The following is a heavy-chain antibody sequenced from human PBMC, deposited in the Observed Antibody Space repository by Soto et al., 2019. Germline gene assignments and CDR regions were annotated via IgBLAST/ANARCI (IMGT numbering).Heavy chain of an antibody. V-gene: IGHV3-48*03. CDR2: ISSSGSTI. CDR1: GFTFSSYE. J-gene: IGHJ5*02. CDR3: ARDSGSGEGWFDP. D-gene: IGHD5-12*01. Sequence: PGGSLRLSCAASGFTFSSYEMNWVRQAPGKGLERVSYISSSGSTIYYADSVKGRFTISRDNAKNSLYLQMNSLRAEDTAVYYCARDSGSGEGWFDPWGQGTLVTVSS.